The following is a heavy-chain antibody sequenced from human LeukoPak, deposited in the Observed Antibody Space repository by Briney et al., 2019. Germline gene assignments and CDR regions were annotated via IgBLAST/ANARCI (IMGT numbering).Heavy chain of an antibody. V-gene: IGHV1-2*02. D-gene: IGHD3-16*01. CDR2: INPNSGGT. CDR1: GYTFTGYY. CDR3: ARDLGAKEYYYYYMDV. Sequence: ASVKVSCKASGYTFTGYYMHWVRHAPGQGLEWMGWINPNSGGTNYAQKFQGRVTMTRDTSISTAYMELSRLRSDDTAVYYCARDLGAKEYYYYYMDVWGKGTTVTVSS. J-gene: IGHJ6*03.